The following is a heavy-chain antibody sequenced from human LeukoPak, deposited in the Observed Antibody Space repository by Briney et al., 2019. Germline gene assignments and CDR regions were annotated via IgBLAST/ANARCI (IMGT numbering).Heavy chain of an antibody. J-gene: IGHJ4*02. Sequence: GGSLRLSCVASGFSSSTNWMDGVRQAPAKGLEWVTNIKRDGSEKNYVDSVKGRFTISRDNAKNSLYLEMNSLRAEDTAVYYCAKEGNWNLDYWGQGALVTVSS. CDR3: AKEGNWNLDY. CDR1: GFSSSTNW. V-gene: IGHV3-7*01. D-gene: IGHD1-1*01. CDR2: IKRDGSEK.